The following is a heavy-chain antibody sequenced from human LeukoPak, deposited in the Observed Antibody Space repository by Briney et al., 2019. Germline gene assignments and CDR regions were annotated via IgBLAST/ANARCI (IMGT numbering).Heavy chain of an antibody. CDR1: GFTFSSYA. CDR2: ISYDGSNK. Sequence: GGSLRLSCAASGFTFSSYAMHWVRQAPGKGLEWVAVISYDGSNKYYAVAVKGRFTISRDNSKNTLYLQMNSLRAEDTAVYYCASRQWANWGQGTLVTVSS. CDR3: ASRQWAN. J-gene: IGHJ4*02. V-gene: IGHV3-30*01. D-gene: IGHD1-26*01.